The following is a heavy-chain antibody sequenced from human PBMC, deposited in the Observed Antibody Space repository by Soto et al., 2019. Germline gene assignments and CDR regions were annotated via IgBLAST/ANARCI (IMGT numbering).Heavy chain of an antibody. CDR1: VGSMYTYS. CDR2: IYSRGSA. Sequence: QVHLQESGPTLLKSSETLSLTCTVSVGSMYTYSWTWIRQPAGKGLEWVGHIYSRGSANYNPSLKSRVSMSVDSSKNQFSLKLNSVTAADTAVYYCATIVGANDYWGRGTLVTVSS. D-gene: IGHD1-26*01. J-gene: IGHJ4*02. V-gene: IGHV4-4*07. CDR3: ATIVGANDY.